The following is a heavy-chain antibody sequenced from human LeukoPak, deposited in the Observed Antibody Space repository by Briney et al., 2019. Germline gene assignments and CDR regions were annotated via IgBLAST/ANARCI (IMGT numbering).Heavy chain of an antibody. CDR3: ARGLRQLWLGEFAY. V-gene: IGHV1-8*01. CDR2: MNPNSGNT. J-gene: IGHJ4*02. CDR1: GYTFTSYA. D-gene: IGHD3-10*01. Sequence: ASVKVSCNTSGYTFTSYALYWVRQAPGHGLEWIGWMNPNSGNTGYGQKFQGRVTLTRNTSVSTAYMELDNLTSEDTAVYYCARGLRQLWLGEFAYWGQGTLVTVSS.